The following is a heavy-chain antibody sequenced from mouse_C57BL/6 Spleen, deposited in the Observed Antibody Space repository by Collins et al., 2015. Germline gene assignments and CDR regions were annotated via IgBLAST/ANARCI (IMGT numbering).Heavy chain of an antibody. CDR1: GFDFSRYW. V-gene: IGHV4-1*02. Sequence: EVKLLESGGGLVQPGGSLKLSCAASGFDFSRYWMSWVRQAPGKGLEWIGEINPDSSTINYTPSLKDKFIISRDNAKNTLYLQMSKVRSEDTALYYCARLGYGSSYDFAYWGQGTLVTVSA. CDR2: INPDSSTI. D-gene: IGHD1-1*01. J-gene: IGHJ3*01. CDR3: ARLGYGSSYDFAY.